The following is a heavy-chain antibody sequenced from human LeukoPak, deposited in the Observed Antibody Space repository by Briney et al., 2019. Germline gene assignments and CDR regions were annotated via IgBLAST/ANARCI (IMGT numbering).Heavy chain of an antibody. CDR2: ISYDGSNK. Sequence: PGGSLRLSCAASGFTFSSYGMHWVRQAPGKGLEWVAVISYDGSNKYYADSVKGRFTISRDNSKNTLYLQMNSLRAEDTAVYYCARTRLRYFDWTYGMDVWGQGTTVTVSS. D-gene: IGHD3-9*01. V-gene: IGHV3-30*03. CDR1: GFTFSSYG. CDR3: ARTRLRYFDWTYGMDV. J-gene: IGHJ6*02.